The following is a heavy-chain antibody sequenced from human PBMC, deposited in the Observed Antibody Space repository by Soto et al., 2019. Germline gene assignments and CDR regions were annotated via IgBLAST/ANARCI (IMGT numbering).Heavy chain of an antibody. CDR2: IYYSGST. V-gene: IGHV4-31*03. CDR1: GGSISSGGYY. J-gene: IGHJ3*02. CDR3: ARDFVSGYDDNAFDI. Sequence: QVQLQESGPGLVKPSQTLSLTCTVSGGSISSGGYYWSWIRQHPGKGLEWIGYIYYSGSTYYNPSLKSRVTISVDTSKNQFSLKLSSVTAADTAVYYCARDFVSGYDDNAFDIWGQGTMVTVSS. D-gene: IGHD5-12*01.